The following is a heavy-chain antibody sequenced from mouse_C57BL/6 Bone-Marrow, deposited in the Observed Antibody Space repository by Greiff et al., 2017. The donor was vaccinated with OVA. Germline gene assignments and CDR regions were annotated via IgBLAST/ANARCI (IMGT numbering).Heavy chain of an antibody. CDR3: ASLLLRPWYFDV. J-gene: IGHJ1*03. CDR2: ISYDGSN. D-gene: IGHD1-1*01. Sequence: DVQLQESGPGLVKPSQSLSLTCSVTGYSITSGYYWNWIRQFPGNKLEWMGYISYDGSNNYNPSLKNRISITRDTSKNQFFLKLNSVTTEDTATYYCASLLLRPWYFDVWGTGTTVTVSS. V-gene: IGHV3-6*01. CDR1: GYSITSGYY.